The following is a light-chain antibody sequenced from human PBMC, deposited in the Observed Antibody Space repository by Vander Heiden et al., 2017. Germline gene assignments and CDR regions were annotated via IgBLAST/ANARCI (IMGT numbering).Light chain of an antibody. CDR3: QQYNNWPPGT. CDR2: GAS. CDR1: QSVRSN. J-gene: IGKJ3*01. Sequence: EIVMTQSPATLSESPGERATLSCRASQSVRSNLAWYQQKPGQAPRLLIYGASTRATGIPARFSGSGSGTEFTLTISSLQSEDFAVYYCQQYNNWPPGTFGPGTKVDIK. V-gene: IGKV3-15*01.